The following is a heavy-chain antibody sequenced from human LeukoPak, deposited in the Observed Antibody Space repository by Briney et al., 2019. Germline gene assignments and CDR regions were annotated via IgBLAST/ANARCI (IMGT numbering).Heavy chain of an antibody. CDR1: GYTFTGHY. CDR3: ARVESCSSTSCYFHWFDP. D-gene: IGHD2-2*01. V-gene: IGHV1-2*02. CDR2: IHPNSGGT. J-gene: IGHJ5*02. Sequence: GASVKVSCKASGYTFTGHYMHWVRQAPGQGLEWMGWIHPNSGGTNYAQKFQGRVTMTRDTSISTAYMELSRLRSDDTAVYYCARVESCSSTSCYFHWFDPWGQGTLVTVSS.